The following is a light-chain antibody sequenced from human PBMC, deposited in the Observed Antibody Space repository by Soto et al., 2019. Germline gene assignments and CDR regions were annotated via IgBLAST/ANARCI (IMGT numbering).Light chain of an antibody. CDR1: SSDVGGYSY. CDR3: SSYTSSRTLV. CDR2: DVT. V-gene: IGLV2-14*01. Sequence: QSVLTQPASVSGSPGQSITISCTGTSSDVGGYSYVSWYQQHPDKAPKLMIYDVTNRPSGVSNRFSGSKSGNRASLTISGLQAEDEADYYCSSYTSSRTLVFGTGTKVTVL. J-gene: IGLJ1*01.